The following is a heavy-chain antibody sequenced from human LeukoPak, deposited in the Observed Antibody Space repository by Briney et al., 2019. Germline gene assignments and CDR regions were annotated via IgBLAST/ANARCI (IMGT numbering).Heavy chain of an antibody. Sequence: GGSLRLSCAASGFTFSSYAMSWVRQAPGKGLEWVSAISGSGGSTYYADSVKGRFTISRDNSKNTLYLQMNSLRAEDTAVCYCAKDDDYVWGSYRSYFDYWGQGTLVTVSS. J-gene: IGHJ4*02. D-gene: IGHD3-16*02. V-gene: IGHV3-23*01. CDR3: AKDDDYVWGSYRSYFDY. CDR1: GFTFSSYA. CDR2: ISGSGGST.